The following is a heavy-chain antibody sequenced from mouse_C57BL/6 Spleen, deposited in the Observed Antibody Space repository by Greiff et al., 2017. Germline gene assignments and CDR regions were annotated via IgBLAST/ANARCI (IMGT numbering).Heavy chain of an antibody. J-gene: IGHJ2*01. Sequence: QVQLQQPGAELVKPGASVKLSCKASGYTFTSYWMHWVKQRPGQGLEWIGMIHPNSGSTNYNEKFKSKATLTVDKSSSTAYMQLSSLTSEDSAVYYCARLDYGSGYFDYWGQGTTLTVSS. CDR1: GYTFTSYW. CDR2: IHPNSGST. CDR3: ARLDYGSGYFDY. V-gene: IGHV1-64*01. D-gene: IGHD1-1*01.